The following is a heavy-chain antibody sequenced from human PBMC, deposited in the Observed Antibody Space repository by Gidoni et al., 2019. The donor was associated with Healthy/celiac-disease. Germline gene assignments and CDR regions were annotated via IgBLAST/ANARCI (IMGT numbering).Heavy chain of an antibody. CDR2: ST. V-gene: IGHV4-39*01. J-gene: IGHJ5*02. Sequence: STYYNPSLKSRVTISVDTSKNQFSLKLSSVTAADTAVYYCARHSFLTRYCSSTSCQNWFDPWGQGTLVTVSS. CDR3: ARHSFLTRYCSSTSCQNWFDP. D-gene: IGHD2-2*01.